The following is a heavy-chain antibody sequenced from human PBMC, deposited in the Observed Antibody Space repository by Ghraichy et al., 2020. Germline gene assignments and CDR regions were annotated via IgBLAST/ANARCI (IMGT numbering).Heavy chain of an antibody. Sequence: SETLSLTCTVSGGSISSYYWSWIRQPPGKGLEWIGYIYYSGSTNYNPSLKSRVTISVDTSKNQFSLKLSSVTAADTAVYYCAYSGSYYKAGYFDYWGQGTLVTVSS. CDR1: GGSISSYY. V-gene: IGHV4-59*08. D-gene: IGHD1-26*01. J-gene: IGHJ4*02. CDR3: AYSGSYYKAGYFDY. CDR2: IYYSGST.